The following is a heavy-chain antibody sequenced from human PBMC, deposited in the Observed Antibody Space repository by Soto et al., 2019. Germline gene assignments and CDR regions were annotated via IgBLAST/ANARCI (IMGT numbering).Heavy chain of an antibody. CDR1: GGTFSSYA. Sequence: QVQLVQSGAEVKKPGSSVKVSCKASGGTFSSYAISWVRQAPGQGLEWMGGIIPIFGTANYAQKFQGRVTITADESTSTAYMELSSLRSEDTAVYYCARFRPYDSSGYWYYFDYWGQGTLVTVSA. D-gene: IGHD3-22*01. CDR3: ARFRPYDSSGYWYYFDY. J-gene: IGHJ4*02. V-gene: IGHV1-69*12. CDR2: IIPIFGTA.